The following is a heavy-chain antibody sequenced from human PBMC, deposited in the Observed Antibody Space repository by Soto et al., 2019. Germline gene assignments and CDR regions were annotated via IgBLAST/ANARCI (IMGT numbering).Heavy chain of an antibody. CDR2: ISSSSSYI. D-gene: IGHD3-9*01. CDR3: LFLPYFAISTGYYTPLINYGMDV. Sequence: PGGSLRLSCAASGFTFSSYSMNWVRQAPGKGLEWVSSISSSSSYIYYADSVKGRFTISRDNAKNSLYLQMNSLRAEDTAVYYYLFLPYFAISTGYYTPLINYGMDVWGQETTLTFSS. V-gene: IGHV3-21*01. J-gene: IGHJ6*02. CDR1: GFTFSSYS.